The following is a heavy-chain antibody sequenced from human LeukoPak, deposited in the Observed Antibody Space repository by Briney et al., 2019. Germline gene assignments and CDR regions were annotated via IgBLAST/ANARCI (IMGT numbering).Heavy chain of an antibody. Sequence: GGSLRLSCAASGFIFSSYGMHWVRQAPGKGLERVAFIRYGGSDKDYADSVKGRFTISRDNSKDTLYLQMNSLRPEDTAVYYCAKDWEIAATSLGDAFDYWGQGTLVTVSS. V-gene: IGHV3-30*02. CDR2: IRYGGSDK. D-gene: IGHD6-13*01. J-gene: IGHJ4*02. CDR3: AKDWEIAATSLGDAFDY. CDR1: GFIFSSYG.